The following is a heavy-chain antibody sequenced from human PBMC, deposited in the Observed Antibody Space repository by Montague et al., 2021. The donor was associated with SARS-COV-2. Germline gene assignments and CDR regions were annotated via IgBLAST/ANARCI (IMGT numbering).Heavy chain of an antibody. CDR3: AGWHVSPEDDMDV. J-gene: IGHJ6*02. Sequence: SETLSLTCTVSGDSISSYYWNWVRQPAGKGLEWIGRIWNSGSTNYNPSLKSRVTVSVDTSKNQFSLSLTSVTAADTAVYYCAGWHVSPEDDMDVWGQGTTVTVSS. D-gene: IGHD5-24*01. CDR2: IWNSGST. V-gene: IGHV4-4*07. CDR1: GDSISSYY.